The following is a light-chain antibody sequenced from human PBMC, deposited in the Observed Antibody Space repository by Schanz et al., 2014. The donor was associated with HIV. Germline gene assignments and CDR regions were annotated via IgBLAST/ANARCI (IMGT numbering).Light chain of an antibody. CDR3: GTWDSSLSGVV. Sequence: QSVLTQPPSVSGAPGQRVTISCTGSSSNIGAGYDVHWYQQLPGTAPKLLIYGNSNRPSGVPDRFSGSKSGTSASLAITGLQTGDEADYYCGTWDSSLSGVVFGGGTKLTV. CDR1: SSNIGAGYD. J-gene: IGLJ3*02. V-gene: IGLV1-40*01. CDR2: GNS.